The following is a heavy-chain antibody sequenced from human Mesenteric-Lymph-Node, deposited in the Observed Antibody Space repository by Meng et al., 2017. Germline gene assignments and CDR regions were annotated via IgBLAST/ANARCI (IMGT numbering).Heavy chain of an antibody. J-gene: IGHJ6*02. V-gene: IGHV4-39*07. D-gene: IGHD3-10*01. Sequence: SETLSLTCTASGGSISSSSYYWGWIRQPPGKGLEWIGSIYYSGSTYYNSSLKSRVSISRDTSKDQFSLKVNSVNAADTAVYYCVGRGITMVRGVIITSYYGMDVWGQGTTVTVSS. CDR3: VGRGITMVRGVIITSYYGMDV. CDR1: GGSISSSSYY. CDR2: IYYSGST.